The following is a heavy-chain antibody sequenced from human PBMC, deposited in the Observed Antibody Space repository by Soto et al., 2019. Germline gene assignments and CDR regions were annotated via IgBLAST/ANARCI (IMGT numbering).Heavy chain of an antibody. CDR3: ANDIGSSSTGWYFDL. CDR2: ISWNSGGT. D-gene: IGHD6-6*01. J-gene: IGHJ2*01. Sequence: DVQLVESGGGLVQPGRSLRLSCAASGVTFDDYAMHWVRQGPGKGLEWVSGISWNSGGTGYADSVKGRFTISRDNAKNSLYLQMNSRIPEDTAFSYCANDIGSSSTGWYFDLWGRGTLVTVSS. V-gene: IGHV3-9*01. CDR1: GVTFDDYA.